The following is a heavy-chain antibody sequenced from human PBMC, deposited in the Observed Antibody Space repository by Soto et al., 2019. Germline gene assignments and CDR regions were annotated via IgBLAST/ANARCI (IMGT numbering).Heavy chain of an antibody. V-gene: IGHV4-39*01. CDR1: GGSISDISYC. CDR3: ARHKSGSDWLDP. CDR2: MFYSGAT. Sequence: SETLSLTCTVSGGSISDISYCWGWIRQPPGKGLQWIGCMFYSGATYYNPSLKNRVTLSVDTSNNEFSLKLVSVTAPDTAVYYCARHKSGSDWLDPWGQGTLVTVST. D-gene: IGHD2-15*01. J-gene: IGHJ5*02.